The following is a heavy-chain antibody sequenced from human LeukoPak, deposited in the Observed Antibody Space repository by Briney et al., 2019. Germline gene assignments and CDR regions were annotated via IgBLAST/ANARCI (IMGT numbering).Heavy chain of an antibody. CDR3: ARDWDS. CDR2: IRYDESKT. V-gene: IGHV3-30*02. J-gene: IGHJ4*02. CDR1: GFTFSSFG. Sequence: GGSLRLSCAASGFTFSSFGMHWVRQAPGEGLEWVAFIRYDESKTFYADSVKGRFTISRDNAKNSLYLQMNSLRVEDTAVYYCARDWDSWGQGTLVTVSS.